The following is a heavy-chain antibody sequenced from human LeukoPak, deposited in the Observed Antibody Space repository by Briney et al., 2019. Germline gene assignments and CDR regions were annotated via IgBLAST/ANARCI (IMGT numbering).Heavy chain of an antibody. D-gene: IGHD6-13*01. CDR3: ARGGSSSSPFFDY. CDR2: INPSGCST. V-gene: IGHV1-46*01. J-gene: IGHJ4*02. CDR1: GYTFTNYF. Sequence: GASVKVSCKASGYTFTNYFMHWVRQAPGQERVWMGIINPSGCSTSYAQKFQGRVTMTRDTSTSTVYMELSSLRSEDTAVYYCARGGSSSSPFFDYWGQGTLVTVSS.